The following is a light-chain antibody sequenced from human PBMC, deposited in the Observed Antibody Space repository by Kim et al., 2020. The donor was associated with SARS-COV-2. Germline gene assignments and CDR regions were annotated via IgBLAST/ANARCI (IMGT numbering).Light chain of an antibody. V-gene: IGKV1-17*01. CDR1: QDIRND. Sequence: AAGGDRVAIASRASQDIRNDLGWYQQNPGRAPKRLIYGASSLQSGVPSRFSRSGSGTEFTLTIRSLQPEDFATYFCLQHNTYPITFGQGTRLEIK. CDR2: GAS. J-gene: IGKJ5*01. CDR3: LQHNTYPIT.